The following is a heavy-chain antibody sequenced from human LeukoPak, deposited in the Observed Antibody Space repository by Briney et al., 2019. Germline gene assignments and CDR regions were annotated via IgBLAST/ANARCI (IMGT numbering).Heavy chain of an antibody. J-gene: IGHJ4*02. D-gene: IGHD5-12*01. Sequence: GGSLRLSCAASGFRSSNFAMSWVRQAPGKGLEWVSLIIGSSGDTLYADSVKGRFTISRDISKNRLYPQMNSLRAEDTALYYCAKGAYDYIEMGYFDDWGQGTLVTVSS. CDR3: AKGAYDYIEMGYFDD. CDR1: GFRSSNFA. V-gene: IGHV3-23*01. CDR2: IIGSSGDT.